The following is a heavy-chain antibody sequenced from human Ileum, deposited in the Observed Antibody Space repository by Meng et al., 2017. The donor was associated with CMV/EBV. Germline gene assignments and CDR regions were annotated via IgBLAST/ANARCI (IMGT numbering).Heavy chain of an antibody. CDR3: ARLKQLVRWYFDL. Sequence: CAVYGGSFSGYYWGWIRQPPGKGLEWIGEINHSGSTNYNPSLKSRVTISVDTSKNQFSLKLSSVTAADTAVYYCARLKQLVRWYFDLWGRGTLVTVSS. J-gene: IGHJ2*01. CDR1: GGSFSGYY. CDR2: INHSGST. D-gene: IGHD6-6*01. V-gene: IGHV4-34*01.